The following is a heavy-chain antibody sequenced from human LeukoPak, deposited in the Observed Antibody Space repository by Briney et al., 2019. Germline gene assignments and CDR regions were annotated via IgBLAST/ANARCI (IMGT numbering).Heavy chain of an antibody. D-gene: IGHD2-2*01. Sequence: GGSLRLSCAASGFTFSSYSMYWVRQAPGKGLEWISYISSSSSGTTYYADSVKGRFTISRDNARSSLYLQMNSLRAEDTAVYYCALVGYQVLYYFDFWGRGTLVTVSS. V-gene: IGHV3-48*01. CDR2: ISSSSSGTT. J-gene: IGHJ4*02. CDR3: ALVGYQVLYYFDF. CDR1: GFTFSSYS.